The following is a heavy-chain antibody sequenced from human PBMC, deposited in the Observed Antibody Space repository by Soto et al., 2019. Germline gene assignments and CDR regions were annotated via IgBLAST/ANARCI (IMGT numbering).Heavy chain of an antibody. D-gene: IGHD3-10*01. CDR2: ISGSGGST. CDR3: AKVGLWFGELLTRYFDY. J-gene: IGHJ4*02. Sequence: TGGPLRLSCSSSEFTFSSYARGWVRNSPGKVLEWVSAISGSGGSTYYADSVKGRFTISRDNSKNTLYLQMHSLRAEDTAVYYCAKVGLWFGELLTRYFDYWGQGTLVTVSS. CDR1: EFTFSSYA. V-gene: IGHV3-23*01.